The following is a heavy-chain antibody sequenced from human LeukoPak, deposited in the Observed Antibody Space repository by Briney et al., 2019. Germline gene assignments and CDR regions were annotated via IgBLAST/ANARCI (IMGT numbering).Heavy chain of an antibody. J-gene: IGHJ4*02. CDR3: ARGWSSGWYEY. D-gene: IGHD6-19*01. V-gene: IGHV4-39*07. Sequence: SETLSLTCTVSGGSISSSSYYWGWIRQPPGKGLEWIGSIYYSGSTYYNPSLKSRVTISVDTSKNQFSLKLSSVTAADTAVYYCARGWSSGWYEYWGQGTLVTVSS. CDR2: IYYSGST. CDR1: GGSISSSSYY.